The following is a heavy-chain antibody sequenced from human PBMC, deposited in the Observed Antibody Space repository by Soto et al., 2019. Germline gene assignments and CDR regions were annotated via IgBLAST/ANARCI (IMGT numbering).Heavy chain of an antibody. J-gene: IGHJ5*02. CDR1: GYTFTGYY. D-gene: IGHD2-15*01. CDR3: VGATEYWFDP. V-gene: IGHV1-2*02. CDR2: INPNSGGT. Sequence: ASVKVSCKASGYTFTGYYMHWVRQAPGQGLEWMGWINPNSGGTNYAQKFQGRVTMTRDTSISTAYMELSRLRSDDTAGYYCVGATEYWFDPWGQGTLVTVSS.